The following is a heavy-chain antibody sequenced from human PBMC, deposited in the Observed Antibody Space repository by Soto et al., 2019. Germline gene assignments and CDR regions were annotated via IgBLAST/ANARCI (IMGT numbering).Heavy chain of an antibody. CDR1: GYTFTSYG. Sequence: ATSVKVSCKASGYTFTSYGISWVRQAPGQGLEWMGWISAYNGNTNYAQKLQGRVTMTTDTSTSTAYMELRSLRSDDTAVYYCARDASAYDFWSGYPADWFDPWG. D-gene: IGHD3-3*01. J-gene: IGHJ5*02. V-gene: IGHV1-18*01. CDR3: ARDASAYDFWSGYPADWFDP. CDR2: ISAYNGNT.